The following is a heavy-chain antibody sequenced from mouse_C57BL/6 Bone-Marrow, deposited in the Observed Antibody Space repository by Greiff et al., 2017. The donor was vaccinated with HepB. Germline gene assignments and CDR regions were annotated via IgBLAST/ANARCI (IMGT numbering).Heavy chain of an antibody. V-gene: IGHV2-9-1*01. CDR3: ARKGANWDVDWYFDV. J-gene: IGHJ1*03. CDR2: IWTGGGT. D-gene: IGHD4-1*01. CDR1: GFSLTSYA. Sequence: VKLMESGPGLVEPSQSLSITCTVSGFSLTSYAISWVRQPPGKGLEWLGVIWTGGGTNYNSALKSRLSISKDNSKSQVFLKMNSLQTDDTARYYCARKGANWDVDWYFDVWGTGTTVTVSS.